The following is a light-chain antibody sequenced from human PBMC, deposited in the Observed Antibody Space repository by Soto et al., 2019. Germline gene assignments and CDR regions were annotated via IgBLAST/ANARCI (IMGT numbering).Light chain of an antibody. V-gene: IGLV2-14*01. CDR3: SSYTTSSSYV. J-gene: IGLJ1*01. CDR1: SSDIGAYNY. Sequence: QSVLTQPASVSGSPGQSITISCTGTSSDIGAYNYVSWYQQHPGEAPKLMIYDVINRPSGVSNRFSGSKSGNTASLTISGLQAEDEADYYCSSYTTSSSYVFGAGTKVTV. CDR2: DVI.